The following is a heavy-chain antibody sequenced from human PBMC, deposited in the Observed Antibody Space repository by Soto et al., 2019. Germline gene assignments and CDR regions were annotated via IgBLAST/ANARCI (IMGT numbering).Heavy chain of an antibody. CDR3: ARRRANSRVYYYGMDV. Sequence: SETLSLTCTVSGGSISSSSYYWGWIRQPPGKGLEWIGSIYYSGSNYYNPSLKSRVTISVDTSKNQFSLKLSSVTAADTVVYYCARRRANSRVYYYGMDVWGQGTTVT. CDR2: IYYSGSN. V-gene: IGHV4-39*01. CDR1: GGSISSSSYY. J-gene: IGHJ6*02. D-gene: IGHD1-7*01.